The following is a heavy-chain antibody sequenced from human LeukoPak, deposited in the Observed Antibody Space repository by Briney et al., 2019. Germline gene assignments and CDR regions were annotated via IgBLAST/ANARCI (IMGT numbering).Heavy chain of an antibody. Sequence: PSETLSLTCTVSGGSISSYYWSWIRQPPGKGLEWIGYMYYSGSTNYNPSLKSRVTISVDTSKNKFSLKLSSVTAADTAVYYCARDWYRSSWGGAFDIWGQGTMVTVSS. J-gene: IGHJ3*02. CDR1: GGSISSYY. CDR2: MYYSGST. V-gene: IGHV4-59*01. D-gene: IGHD1-26*01. CDR3: ARDWYRSSWGGAFDI.